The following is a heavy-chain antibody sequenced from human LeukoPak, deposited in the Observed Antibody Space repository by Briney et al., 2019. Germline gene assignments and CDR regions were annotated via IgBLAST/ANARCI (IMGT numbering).Heavy chain of an antibody. J-gene: IGHJ5*02. Sequence: SETLSLTCTVSGGSISSYYWSWIRQPPGKGLERIEYIYYSGSTNYNPSLKSRVTISVDTSKNQFSLKLSSVTAADTAVYYCARVSPPDYDFWSGYYTGSWFDPWGQGTLVTVSS. CDR1: GGSISSYY. CDR2: IYYSGST. D-gene: IGHD3-3*01. CDR3: ARVSPPDYDFWSGYYTGSWFDP. V-gene: IGHV4-59*01.